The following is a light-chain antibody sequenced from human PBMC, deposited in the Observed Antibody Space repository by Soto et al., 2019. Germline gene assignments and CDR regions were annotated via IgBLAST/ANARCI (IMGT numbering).Light chain of an antibody. J-gene: IGKJ4*01. Sequence: EIVMTQSPATLSVSPGEGATLSCKASQNVYNHLAWYQQRPGQPPRLLIYDASTRATGISARFSGSGYGTEFTRTISSLESEDFAVYFCDQCRNGPLTCGGDTKLEIK. CDR2: DAS. CDR3: DQCRNGPLT. CDR1: QNVYNH. V-gene: IGKV3-15*01.